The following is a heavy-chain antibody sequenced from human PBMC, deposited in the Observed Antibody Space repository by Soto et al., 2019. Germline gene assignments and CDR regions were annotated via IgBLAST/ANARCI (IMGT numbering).Heavy chain of an antibody. J-gene: IGHJ6*02. CDR3: AQLWFGELWHGMDV. CDR1: GGDFNSYT. V-gene: IGHV1-69*02. CDR2: IIPILDVA. Sequence: QLVQSRAEVKKPGSSVKVSCKASGGDFNSYTISWVRQAPGQGPEWMGTIIPILDVAKNAQKFQGRVTITADKSTSTVYRELRSLRSDDTAIYYCAQLWFGELWHGMDVWGQGTTVTVSS. D-gene: IGHD3-10*01.